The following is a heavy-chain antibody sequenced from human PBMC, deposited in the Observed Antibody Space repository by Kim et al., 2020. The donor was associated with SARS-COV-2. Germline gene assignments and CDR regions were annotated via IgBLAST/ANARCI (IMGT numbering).Heavy chain of an antibody. V-gene: IGHV3-30*18. CDR2: ISYDGSNK. CDR1: GFIFSSYG. CDR3: AKGSGFYYYYGMDV. J-gene: IGHJ6*02. Sequence: GGSLRLSCAASGFIFSSYGMHWVRQAPGKGLEWAAVISYDGSNKYYADSVKGRLTISRDNSKNTLYLQMNSLRAEDTAVYYCAKGSGFYYYYGMDVWGQGTTVTVSS.